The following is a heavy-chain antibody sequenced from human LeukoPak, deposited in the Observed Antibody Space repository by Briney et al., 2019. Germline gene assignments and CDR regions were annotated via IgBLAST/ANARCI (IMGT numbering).Heavy chain of an antibody. CDR3: ARLVNNAFDI. V-gene: IGHV3-7*01. Sequence: PGGSLRLSCAASRFTFSSHWMSWVRQAPGKGLEWVTHINQDGSENYYVDSVKGRFTISRDNAKNSLYLQMNSLRAEDTAVYYCARLVNNAFDIRGQGTMVTVSS. J-gene: IGHJ3*02. CDR1: RFTFSSHW. D-gene: IGHD4-23*01. CDR2: INQDGSEN.